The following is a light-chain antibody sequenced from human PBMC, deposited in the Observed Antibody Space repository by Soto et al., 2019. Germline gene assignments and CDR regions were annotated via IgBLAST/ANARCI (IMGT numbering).Light chain of an antibody. CDR1: QSTRGY. Sequence: DIQMTQSPSSLSASVGDRVTIPCRASQSTRGYLNWYQQKPGNAPKLLIYSASTLQSGVPSRFSGSGSGTDFTLTINSLQPEDFATYFCQQSYSAPWTFGQGTKVDIK. J-gene: IGKJ1*01. V-gene: IGKV1-39*01. CDR3: QQSYSAPWT. CDR2: SAS.